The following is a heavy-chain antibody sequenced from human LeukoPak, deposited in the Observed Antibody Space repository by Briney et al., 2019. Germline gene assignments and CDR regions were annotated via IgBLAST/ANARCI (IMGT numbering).Heavy chain of an antibody. CDR3: AKPISGGLAVTGDWFDP. D-gene: IGHD6-19*01. CDR2: INASGGNK. V-gene: IGHV3-23*01. J-gene: IGHJ5*02. Sequence: GGSLRLSCAASGFAFSFFAMSWVRQARGKGLEWVATINASGGNKHYADAVKGRFTISRDNSKNTVYLHMNTLRAEDTAVYYCAKPISGGLAVTGDWFDPWGQGTLVAVSS. CDR1: GFAFSFFA.